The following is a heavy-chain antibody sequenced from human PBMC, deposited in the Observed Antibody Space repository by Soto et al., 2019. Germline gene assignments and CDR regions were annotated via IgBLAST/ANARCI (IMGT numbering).Heavy chain of an antibody. J-gene: IGHJ3*02. Sequence: PGGSLRLSCAASGFTLSRHTMNWVRQAPGKGLEWVSFIGSRTSGIYYADSVKGRFTISRDNAKNSLYLDLTRLRAEDAAVYFCVRDYYDTSGYPNTFDMWGQGTMVT. CDR3: VRDYYDTSGYPNTFDM. CDR1: GFTLSRHT. V-gene: IGHV3-21*01. CDR2: IGSRTSGI. D-gene: IGHD3-22*01.